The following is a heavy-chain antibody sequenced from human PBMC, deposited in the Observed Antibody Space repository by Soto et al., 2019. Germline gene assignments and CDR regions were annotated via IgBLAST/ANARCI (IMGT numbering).Heavy chain of an antibody. D-gene: IGHD5-18*01. V-gene: IGHV1-46*01. CDR2: FNPTGDTA. Sequence: ASVKVSCKASGYTFTSYYIHWVRQAPGQGLEWMGIFNPTGDTASYAQKLQGRVTMTRDTSTGTAYMELGSLRSEDTAVYYCARGGRIVDTGIGYYYYHAMDVWGQGTTVTSP. J-gene: IGHJ6*02. CDR3: ARGGRIVDTGIGYYYYHAMDV. CDR1: GYTFTSYY.